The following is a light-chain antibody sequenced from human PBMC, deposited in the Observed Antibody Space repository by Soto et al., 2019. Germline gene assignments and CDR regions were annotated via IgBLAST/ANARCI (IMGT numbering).Light chain of an antibody. CDR3: NSLSAAGSSYV. Sequence: QSVLTQPASVSGSPGQSIAISCTGTSSDVGSHNHVSWYQQYPGKAPKLIIYEVSNRPSGVSARFSGSKFGSTASLTIPGLQAEDEAEYYCNSLSAAGSSYVFGPGTKVTVL. CDR1: SSDVGSHNH. V-gene: IGLV2-14*01. J-gene: IGLJ1*01. CDR2: EVS.